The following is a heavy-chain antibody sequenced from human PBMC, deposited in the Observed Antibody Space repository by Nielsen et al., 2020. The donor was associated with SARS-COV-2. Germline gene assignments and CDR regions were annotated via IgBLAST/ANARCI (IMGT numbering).Heavy chain of an antibody. J-gene: IGHJ4*02. CDR1: GFTFSDYW. CDR3: ARGPGDYTRTWMFDY. CDR2: IKDDGSIT. D-gene: IGHD2-2*02. V-gene: IGHV3-74*01. Sequence: GESLKISCAASGFTFSDYWMHWVRQAPGKGLVWVSHIKDDGSITNYADFVKGRFTISRDNSKNTLFVQMSSLKVEDTAVYYCARGPGDYTRTWMFDYWGQGTLVSVSA.